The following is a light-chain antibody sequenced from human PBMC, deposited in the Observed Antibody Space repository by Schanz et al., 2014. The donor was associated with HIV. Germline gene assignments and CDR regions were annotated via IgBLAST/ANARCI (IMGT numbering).Light chain of an antibody. CDR1: QTVSNN. J-gene: IGKJ4*01. V-gene: IGKV3-15*01. Sequence: EIVLTQSPDTLSLSLGERATLSCRASQTVSNNLAWYQQKPGQAPRLLIYGASTRVTGIPARFSGSGSGTEFTLTIGSLQSEDFAVYYCQQYSNWPPMTFGGGTKVEIK. CDR3: QQYSNWPPMT. CDR2: GAS.